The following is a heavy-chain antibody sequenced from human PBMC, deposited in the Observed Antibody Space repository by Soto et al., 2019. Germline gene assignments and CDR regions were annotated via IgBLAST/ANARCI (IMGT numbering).Heavy chain of an antibody. CDR2: ISSSSSYT. Sequence: PGGSLRLSCAASGFTFSDYYMSWIRQAPGKGLEWVSYISSSSSYTNYADSVKGRFTISRDNAKNSLYLQMNSLRAEDTAVYYCASSYGSGNWFDPWGQGTLVTVSS. D-gene: IGHD3-10*01. V-gene: IGHV3-11*03. J-gene: IGHJ5*02. CDR1: GFTFSDYY. CDR3: ASSYGSGNWFDP.